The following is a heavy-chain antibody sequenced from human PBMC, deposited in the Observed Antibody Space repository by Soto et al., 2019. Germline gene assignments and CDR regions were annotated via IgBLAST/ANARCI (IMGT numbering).Heavy chain of an antibody. CDR2: IYYSGST. J-gene: IGHJ6*02. D-gene: IGHD3-3*01. Sequence: SETLSLTCTVSGGSISSGGYYWSWIRQHPGKGLEWIGYIYYSGSTYYNPSLKSRVTISVDTSKNQFSLKLSSVTAADTAVYYCARGSKYDFWSGYLTTLSNYYYGMDVWGQGTTVTVSS. CDR1: GGSISSGGYY. CDR3: ARGSKYDFWSGYLTTLSNYYYGMDV. V-gene: IGHV4-31*03.